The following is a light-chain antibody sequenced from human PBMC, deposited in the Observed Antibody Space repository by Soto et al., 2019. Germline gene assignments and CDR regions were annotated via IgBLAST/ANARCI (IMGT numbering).Light chain of an antibody. Sequence: EIVLTQSPATLSLSPGERATLSCRASQSVSSYLAWYQQKPGQAPRLLIYDASNRATGIPARFSGSGSGTDFTLTISSLEPEDFAVYYCQQRSNWPPLFTFGPGTIVDIK. CDR3: QQRSNWPPLFT. V-gene: IGKV3-11*01. J-gene: IGKJ3*01. CDR2: DAS. CDR1: QSVSSY.